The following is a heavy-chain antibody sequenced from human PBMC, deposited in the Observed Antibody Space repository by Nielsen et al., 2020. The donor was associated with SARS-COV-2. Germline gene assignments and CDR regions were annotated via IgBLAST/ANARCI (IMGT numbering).Heavy chain of an antibody. J-gene: IGHJ5*02. CDR1: GYTFTSYA. Sequence: ASVKVSCKASGYTFTSYAMHWVRQAPGQRLEWMGWINAGNGNTKYSQKFQGRVTMTRDTSTSTVYMELSSLRSEDTAVYYCARAFIGYCSSTSCYGSIWFDPWGQGTLVTVSS. CDR2: INAGNGNT. V-gene: IGHV1-3*01. D-gene: IGHD2-2*01. CDR3: ARAFIGYCSSTSCYGSIWFDP.